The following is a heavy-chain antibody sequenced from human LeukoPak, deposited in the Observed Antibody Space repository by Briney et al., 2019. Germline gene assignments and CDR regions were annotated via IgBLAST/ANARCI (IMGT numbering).Heavy chain of an antibody. V-gene: IGHV3-23*01. CDR1: GFTFSNYA. Sequence: GGSLRLSCAASGFTFSNYAMSWVRQAPGKGLGWVSTVSGSGGSTYYADSVKGRFTISRDNSKNTLYLQMNNLRAEDTAVYYCAKDHDRYSSGYQLDYWGQGTLVTVSS. J-gene: IGHJ4*02. CDR2: VSGSGGST. D-gene: IGHD3-22*01. CDR3: AKDHDRYSSGYQLDY.